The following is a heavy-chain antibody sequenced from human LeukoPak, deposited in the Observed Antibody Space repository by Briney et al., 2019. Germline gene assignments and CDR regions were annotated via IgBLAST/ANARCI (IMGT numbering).Heavy chain of an antibody. Sequence: SVKVSCKASGGTFSSYAISWVRQAPGQGLEWMGGIIPIFGTANYAQKFQGRVTITADESTSTAYMELSSLRSEDSAVYYCARSMSHGGHFDYWGQGTLVTVSS. CDR3: ARSMSHGGHFDY. D-gene: IGHD3-16*01. CDR2: IIPIFGTA. J-gene: IGHJ4*02. V-gene: IGHV1-69*13. CDR1: GGTFSSYA.